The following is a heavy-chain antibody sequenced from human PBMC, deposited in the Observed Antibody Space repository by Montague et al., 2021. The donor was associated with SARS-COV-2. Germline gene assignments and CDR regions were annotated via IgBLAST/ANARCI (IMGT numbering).Heavy chain of an antibody. J-gene: IGHJ6*02. Sequence: SETLSLTCIVSGGSINSFYWSWIRQPPGKGLGWIGYIYHSGTTHYSPSLKSRVAISLDTSKNQFSLTLNSVTAADTAVYYCSRPSMVSRNYYYGIDVWGQGTTVTVSS. CDR1: GGSINSFY. D-gene: IGHD2-21*01. V-gene: IGHV4-59*01. CDR3: SRPSMVSRNYYYGIDV. CDR2: IYHSGTT.